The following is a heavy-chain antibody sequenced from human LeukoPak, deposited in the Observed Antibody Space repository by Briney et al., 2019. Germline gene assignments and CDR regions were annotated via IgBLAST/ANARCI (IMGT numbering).Heavy chain of an antibody. CDR2: IYPGDSDT. J-gene: IGHJ6*03. CDR1: GYSFPTYW. D-gene: IGHD3-9*01. V-gene: IGHV5-51*01. Sequence: GESLKISCVGSGYSFPTYWIGWVRQMPGKGLEWMGIIYPGDSDTKYSPSFQGQVAISADKSISTAYLQWSSLKASDTAIYYCARQASYYDVLTGNRHYYYMDVWGKGTTVTVSS. CDR3: ARQASYYDVLTGNRHYYYMDV.